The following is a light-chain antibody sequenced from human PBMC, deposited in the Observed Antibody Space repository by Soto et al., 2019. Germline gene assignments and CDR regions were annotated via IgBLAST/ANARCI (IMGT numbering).Light chain of an antibody. Sequence: DIRTQTPAASTATSAGGRYTTTFRASENIRTYLNWYQQKPGKAPNLLIYTASSLQSGVPSRFSGSGSGTDFALTKARRLAEDFTTDFFRQLRLHLSSLGGGTGVGI. CDR2: TAS. CDR1: ENIRTY. V-gene: IGKV1-39*01. J-gene: IGKJ4*01. CDR3: RQLRLHLSS.